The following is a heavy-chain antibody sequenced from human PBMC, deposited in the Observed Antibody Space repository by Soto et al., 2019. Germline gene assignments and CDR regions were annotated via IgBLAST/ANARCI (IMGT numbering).Heavy chain of an antibody. J-gene: IGHJ6*02. CDR1: GLTFSRYW. CDR3: ASNYAYAEGYYWYGIDV. D-gene: IGHD3-16*01. Sequence: EVQLVESGGGLVLPGGSLRLSCAASGLTFSRYWMHWVRQAPGKGLVWVSRISSYGSETHYADSVKGRFTISRDNAKNTLYLQMKSLRADDTAVYYCASNYAYAEGYYWYGIDVWGQGTTVTVSS. CDR2: ISSYGSET. V-gene: IGHV3-74*01.